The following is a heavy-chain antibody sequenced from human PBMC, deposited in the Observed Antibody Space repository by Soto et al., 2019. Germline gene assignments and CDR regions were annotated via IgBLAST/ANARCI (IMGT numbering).Heavy chain of an antibody. Sequence: SETLSLTCAVYGGSFSGYYWSWIRQPPGKGLEWIGEINHSGSTNYDPPLKSRVTISVDTSKNQFSLKLSSVTAADTAVYYCARDPRWYYDSSGYYLDYWGQGTLVTVSS. D-gene: IGHD3-22*01. J-gene: IGHJ4*02. V-gene: IGHV4-34*01. CDR2: INHSGST. CDR3: ARDPRWYYDSSGYYLDY. CDR1: GGSFSGYY.